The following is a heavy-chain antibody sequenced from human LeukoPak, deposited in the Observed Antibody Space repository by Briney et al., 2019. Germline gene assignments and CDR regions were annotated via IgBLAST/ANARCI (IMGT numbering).Heavy chain of an antibody. J-gene: IGHJ4*02. CDR1: GYTFTSYA. V-gene: IGHV1-3*03. D-gene: IGHD1-26*01. CDR2: INAGNGNT. CDR3: ARSLGVGATLDS. Sequence: ASVTVSCKASGYTFTSYAMHWVRQAPGQRHEWMGWINAGNGNTQFSQEVQGRVTFTRDTSASTAYMELSSLRSEDMAVYYCARSLGVGATLDSWGQGTLVIVSS.